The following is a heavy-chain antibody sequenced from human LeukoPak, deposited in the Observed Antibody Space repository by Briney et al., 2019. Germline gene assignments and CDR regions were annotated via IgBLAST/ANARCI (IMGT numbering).Heavy chain of an antibody. D-gene: IGHD6-19*01. CDR3: AKTTIGYSSGRYPGWPVDY. CDR1: GFTFSSYA. V-gene: IGHV3-23*01. J-gene: IGHJ4*02. Sequence: GSLRLSCAASGFTFSSYAMSWVRQAPGKGLEWVSAISGSGGSTYYADSVKGRFTISRDNSKNTVYLQMNSLRAEDTAVYYCAKTTIGYSSGRYPGWPVDYWGQGTLVTVPS. CDR2: ISGSGGST.